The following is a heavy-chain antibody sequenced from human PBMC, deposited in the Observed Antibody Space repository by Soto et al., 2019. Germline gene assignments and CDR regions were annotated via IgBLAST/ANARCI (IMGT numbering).Heavy chain of an antibody. CDR2: IIPILGRA. CDR3: AKVGGTTSSTGFDP. CDR1: GGPFSSYH. V-gene: IGHV1-69*08. Sequence: QVQLVQSGAEVKKPGSSVKLSCKASGGPFSSYHISWVRQAPGQGLEWVGRIIPILGRANNAQHFQGRVTIPADTSTNTAYMEMSSLTSDDTAVYYCAKVGGTTSSTGFDPCGHGTLVTVSS. J-gene: IGHJ5*02. D-gene: IGHD2-2*01.